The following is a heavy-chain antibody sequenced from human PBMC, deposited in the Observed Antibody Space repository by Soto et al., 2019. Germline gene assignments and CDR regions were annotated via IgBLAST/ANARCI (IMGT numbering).Heavy chain of an antibody. CDR1: GFTFSSYS. D-gene: IGHD2-8*01. CDR3: ARTLGLMVFNYAFDI. Sequence: PGGSLRLSCAASGFTFSSYSMNWVRQAPGKGLEWVSSISSSSSYIYYADSVKGRFTISRDNAKNSLYLQMNSLRAEDTAVYYCARTLGLMVFNYAFDIWGQGTMVTVSS. J-gene: IGHJ3*02. V-gene: IGHV3-21*01. CDR2: ISSSSSYI.